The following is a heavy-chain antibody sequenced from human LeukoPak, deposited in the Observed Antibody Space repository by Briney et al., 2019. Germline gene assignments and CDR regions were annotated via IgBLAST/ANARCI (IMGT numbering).Heavy chain of an antibody. CDR1: GGSFSGYY. J-gene: IGHJ4*02. CDR3: SRHIVVVPAARREWEYYFDY. V-gene: IGHV4-34*01. Sequence: SETLSLTCAVYGGSFSGYYWSWIRQPPGKGLEWIGEINHSGSTNYNPSLKSRVTISVDTSKNQFSLKLSSVTAADTAVYYCSRHIVVVPAARREWEYYFDYWGQGTLVTVSS. CDR2: INHSGST. D-gene: IGHD2-2*01.